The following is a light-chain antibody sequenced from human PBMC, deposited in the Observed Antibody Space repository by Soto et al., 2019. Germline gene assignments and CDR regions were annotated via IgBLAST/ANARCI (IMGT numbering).Light chain of an antibody. J-gene: IGLJ1*01. Sequence: LTQPASVSGSPGQSITMSCTGTSSDVGYYNYVSWYQLHPGKAPKLMIYDVSNRPSGISNRFSGSKSGNAASLTISGLQAEDEADYYCSSYTGSNTYVFGTGTKVTVL. CDR3: SSYTGSNTYV. CDR1: SSDVGYYNY. CDR2: DVS. V-gene: IGLV2-14*03.